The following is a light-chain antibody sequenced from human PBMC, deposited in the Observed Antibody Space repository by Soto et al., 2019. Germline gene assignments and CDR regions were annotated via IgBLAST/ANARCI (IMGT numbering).Light chain of an antibody. CDR3: SSFTNTNTWV. CDR1: SSDVGAYIY. CDR2: EVN. Sequence: QSALTQPASVYVSPGQSITISCTGTSSDVGAYIYVSWYQQHPGKAPQLMIYEVNQRPSGVSARFSGSKSGTTASLTISGLQAEDEADYYCSSFTNTNTWVFGGGTKLTVL. V-gene: IGLV2-14*01. J-gene: IGLJ3*02.